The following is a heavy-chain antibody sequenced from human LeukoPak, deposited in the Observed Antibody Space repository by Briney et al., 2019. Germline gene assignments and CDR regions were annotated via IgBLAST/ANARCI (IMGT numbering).Heavy chain of an antibody. D-gene: IGHD2-15*01. V-gene: IGHV3-21*01. CDR3: ARDGAPYCSGGTCYLFYWFDP. CDR2: ISSNSKFI. J-gene: IGHJ5*02. CDR1: GFTFSTYS. Sequence: PGGSLRLPSVVSGFTFSTYSMNWVRQAPGKGLEWVAPISSNSKFIYYADSLKGRFTIFRDNAKNSLYLQMNSLRAEDTAVYYCARDGAPYCSGGTCYLFYWFDPWGQGTLVTVSS.